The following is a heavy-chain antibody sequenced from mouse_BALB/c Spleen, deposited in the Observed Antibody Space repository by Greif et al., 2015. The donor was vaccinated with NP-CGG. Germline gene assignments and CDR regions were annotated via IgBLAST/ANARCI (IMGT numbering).Heavy chain of an antibody. CDR1: GFNIKDYY. J-gene: IGHJ3*01. CDR3: DGASLSGRFAY. CDR2: IDPENGDT. Sequence: VQLQQPGAELVRSGASVKLSCTASGFNIKDYYMHWVKQRPEQGLEWIGWIDPENGDTEYAPKFQGKATMTADTSSNTAYLQLSSLTSEDTAVYCCDGASLSGRFAYWGQGTLVTVSA. D-gene: IGHD6-1*01. V-gene: IGHV14-4*02.